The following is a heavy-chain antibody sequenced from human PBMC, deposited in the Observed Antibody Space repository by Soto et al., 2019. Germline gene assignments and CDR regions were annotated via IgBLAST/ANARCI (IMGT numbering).Heavy chain of an antibody. CDR1: GGSITNYY. V-gene: IGHV4-4*07. CDR2: IYTSGST. D-gene: IGHD2-15*01. Sequence: PSETLSLTCTVSGGSITNYYWAWIRQPAGKGLEWIGRIYTSGSTNYNPSLKSRVTMSVDTSKNQFSLKLSSVTAADTAVYYCARAETVLGFDYWGQGTMVTVSS. J-gene: IGHJ4*02. CDR3: ARAETVLGFDY.